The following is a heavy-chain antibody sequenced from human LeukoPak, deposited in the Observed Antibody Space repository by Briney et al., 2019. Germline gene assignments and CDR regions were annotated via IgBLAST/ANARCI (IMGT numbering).Heavy chain of an antibody. D-gene: IGHD3-9*01. CDR3: ASRRYFDWLFYPLDY. J-gene: IGHJ4*02. CDR2: IYHSGST. V-gene: IGHV4-30-2*01. CDR1: GGSISSGGYS. Sequence: SETLSLTCAVSGGSISSGGYSWSWIRQPPGKGLEWIGYIYHSGSTYYNPSLKSRVTISVDRSKNQFSLKLSSVTAADTAVYYCASRRYFDWLFYPLDYWGQGTLVTVSS.